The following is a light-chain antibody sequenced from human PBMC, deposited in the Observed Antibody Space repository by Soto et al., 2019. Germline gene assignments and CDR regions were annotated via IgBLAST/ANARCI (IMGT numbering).Light chain of an antibody. CDR3: QQRTSWPPKYT. CDR1: QSVSSY. J-gene: IGKJ2*01. Sequence: EIVLTQSPATLSLSPGERATLSCRASQSVSSYLAWYQQKPGQAPRLLIYDASNRATGIPARFSGSGSGTDFTLTISSLEPEDFAVYFCQQRTSWPPKYTFGRGIKLEIK. V-gene: IGKV3-11*01. CDR2: DAS.